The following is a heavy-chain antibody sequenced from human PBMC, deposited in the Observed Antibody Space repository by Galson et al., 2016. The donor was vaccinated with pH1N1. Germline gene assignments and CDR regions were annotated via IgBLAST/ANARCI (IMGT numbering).Heavy chain of an antibody. CDR2: IYWDDDK. CDR1: GFSVSSSGMG. J-gene: IGHJ3*01. V-gene: IGHV2-5*02. D-gene: IGHD3-16*01. CDR3: AHREVMITNAFDF. Sequence: PALVKPTQTLTLTCNFSGFSVSSSGMGVGWIRQPPGKALEWFAVIYWDDDKRYSPSLKSRLTITKDTSKNQVVLKMTNMDPADTATYYCAHREVMITNAFDFWGQGTMVTVSS.